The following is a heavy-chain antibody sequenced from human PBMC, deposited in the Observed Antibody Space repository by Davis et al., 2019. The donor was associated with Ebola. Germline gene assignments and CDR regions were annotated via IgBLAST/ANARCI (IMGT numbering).Heavy chain of an antibody. D-gene: IGHD3-3*01. J-gene: IGHJ4*02. CDR3: ARDAADYDFWSGSLDY. CDR2: IKQDGSEK. V-gene: IGHV3-7*01. CDR1: GFTFSSSW. Sequence: GESLKISCAASGFTFSSSWTSWVRQAPGKGLEWVANIKQDGSEKYYVDSVKGRFTISRDNAKNSLYLQMNSLRAEDTAVYYCARDAADYDFWSGSLDYWGQGTLITVSS.